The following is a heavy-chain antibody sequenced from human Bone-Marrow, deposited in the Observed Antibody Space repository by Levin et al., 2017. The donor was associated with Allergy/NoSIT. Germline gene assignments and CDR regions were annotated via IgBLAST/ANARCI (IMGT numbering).Heavy chain of an antibody. V-gene: IGHV4-30-4*01. J-gene: IGHJ5*02. CDR3: ARAGPDIVVVPAAPYWFDP. CDR2: IYYSGST. Sequence: SETLSLTCTVSGGSISSGDYYWSWIRQPPGKGLEWIGYIYYSGSTYYNPSLKSRVTISVDTSKNQFSLKLSSVTAADTAVYYCARAGPDIVVVPAAPYWFDPWGQGTLVTVSS. D-gene: IGHD2-2*01. CDR1: GGSISSGDYY.